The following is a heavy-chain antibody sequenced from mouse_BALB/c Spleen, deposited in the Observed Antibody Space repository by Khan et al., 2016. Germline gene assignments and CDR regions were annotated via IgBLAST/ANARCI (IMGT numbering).Heavy chain of an antibody. CDR3: VRQNLRWYFDV. D-gene: IGHD1-1*01. Sequence: EVQLVESGGGLVQPKGSLKLSCAASGFTFNTYAMDWVRQAPGKGLEWVARIRTKSNNLSKYYADSVKDRFTISRDDSQSMLYLQMNNLKTEDTAMYYCVRQNLRWYFDVWGAGTTVTVSS. J-gene: IGHJ1*01. CDR2: IRTKSNNLSK. CDR1: GFTFNTYA. V-gene: IGHV10-1*02.